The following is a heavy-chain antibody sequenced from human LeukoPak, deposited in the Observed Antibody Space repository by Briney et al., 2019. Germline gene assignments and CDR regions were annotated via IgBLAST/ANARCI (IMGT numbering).Heavy chain of an antibody. CDR2: IYTSGST. J-gene: IGHJ4*02. V-gene: IGHV4-59*01. CDR3: ARDGPSGYDLALYY. D-gene: IGHD5-12*01. CDR1: GGSISTYY. Sequence: SETLSLTCTVSGGSISTYYWSWIRQSPGKGLEWIGYIYTSGSTNYNPSLNSRVTISVDTSKNQFSLKLSSVTAADTAVYYCARDGPSGYDLALYYWGQGTLVTVSS.